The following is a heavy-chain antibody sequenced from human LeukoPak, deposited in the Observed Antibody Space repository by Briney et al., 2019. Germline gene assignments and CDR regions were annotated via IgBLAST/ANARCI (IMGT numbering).Heavy chain of an antibody. CDR3: ARRIVVVVAATQGSYFDY. V-gene: IGHV1-18*01. CDR1: GYTFTSYG. CDR2: ISAYNGNT. J-gene: IGHJ4*02. Sequence: ASVKVSCEASGYTFTSYGISWVRQAPGQGLEWMGWISAYNGNTNYAQKLQGRVTMTTDTSTSTAYMELRSLRSDDTAVYYCARRIVVVVAATQGSYFDYWGQGTLVTVSS. D-gene: IGHD2-15*01.